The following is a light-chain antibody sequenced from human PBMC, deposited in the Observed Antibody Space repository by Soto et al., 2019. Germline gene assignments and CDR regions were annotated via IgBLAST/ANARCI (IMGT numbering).Light chain of an antibody. CDR1: QSVNNNY. V-gene: IGKV3-20*01. J-gene: IGKJ2*01. Sequence: EIVLTQSPATLSLSPGERATLACRASQSVNNNYLAWYQQKSGQAPRLLIYGASSRAAGIPDRFGGSGSGTDFTLTISRLETEDFAVYYCQPYGGSSSYTFAHGTRLEIK. CDR3: QPYGGSSSYT. CDR2: GAS.